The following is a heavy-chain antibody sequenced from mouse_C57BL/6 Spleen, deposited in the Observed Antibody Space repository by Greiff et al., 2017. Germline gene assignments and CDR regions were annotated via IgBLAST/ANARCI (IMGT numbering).Heavy chain of an antibody. Sequence: VQLQQPGAELVRPGSSVKLSCKASGYTFTSYWMDWVKQRPGQGLEWIGNIYPSDSDTPYNQKFKDKATLTVDKSSSTAYMQLSSLTSEDSAVYDWAREGRGLTSDYWGQGTTLTVSS. CDR3: AREGRGLTSDY. V-gene: IGHV1-61*01. CDR2: IYPSDSDT. J-gene: IGHJ2*01. CDR1: GYTFTSYW.